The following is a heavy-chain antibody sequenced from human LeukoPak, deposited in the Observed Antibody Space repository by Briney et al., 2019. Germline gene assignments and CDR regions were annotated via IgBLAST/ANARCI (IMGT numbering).Heavy chain of an antibody. J-gene: IGHJ3*02. Sequence: PGGSLRLSCAASGFTFSNYGMHWVRQAPGKGLEWVSAISGSGGSTYYADSVKGRFTISRDNSKNTLYLQMNSLRAEDTAVYYCAKEGVGAFDIWGQGTMVTVSS. CDR2: ISGSGGST. CDR3: AKEGVGAFDI. V-gene: IGHV3-23*01. D-gene: IGHD2-15*01. CDR1: GFTFSNYG.